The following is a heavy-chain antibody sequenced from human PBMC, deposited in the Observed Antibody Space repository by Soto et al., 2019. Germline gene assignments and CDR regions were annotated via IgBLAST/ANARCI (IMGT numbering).Heavy chain of an antibody. Sequence: PGGSLSLSCAASGFTFSDYYMSWIRQAPGKGLELVSYISIGGSTIYYADSVKGRFTISRDNAKTSLYLQMNSLRAEDTAVYYCARRRDYEDYWGQGTLVTVSS. CDR3: ARRRDYEDY. J-gene: IGHJ4*02. CDR1: GFTFSDYY. D-gene: IGHD4-17*01. CDR2: ISIGGSTI. V-gene: IGHV3-11*01.